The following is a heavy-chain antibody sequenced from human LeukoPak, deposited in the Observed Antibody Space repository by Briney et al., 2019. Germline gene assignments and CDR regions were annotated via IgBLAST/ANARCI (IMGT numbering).Heavy chain of an antibody. J-gene: IGHJ4*02. V-gene: IGHV1-69*13. CDR2: IIPIFGTA. Sequence: VASVKVSCKASGGTFSSYAISWVRQAPGQGLEWMGGIIPIFGTANYAQKFQGRVTITADESTSTAYMELSSLRAEDTAVYYCTRDLSTGMPGGFDYWGQGTLATVSS. D-gene: IGHD2-2*01. CDR1: GGTFSSYA. CDR3: TRDLSTGMPGGFDY.